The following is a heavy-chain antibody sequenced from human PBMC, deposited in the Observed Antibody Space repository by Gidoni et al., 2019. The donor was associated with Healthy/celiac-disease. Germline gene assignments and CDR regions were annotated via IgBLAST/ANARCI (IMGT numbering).Heavy chain of an antibody. Sequence: EVQLLESGGGLVQPGQSLSLSCAASGFTFSSYAMSWVRQAPGKGLEWVSAISGSGGSTYYADSVKGRLTISRDNSKNTLYLQMNSLRAEDTAVYYCASNRAAGTPFWYFDLWGRGTLVTVSS. V-gene: IGHV3-23*01. J-gene: IGHJ2*01. CDR3: ASNRAAGTPFWYFDL. CDR1: GFTFSSYA. D-gene: IGHD6-13*01. CDR2: ISGSGGST.